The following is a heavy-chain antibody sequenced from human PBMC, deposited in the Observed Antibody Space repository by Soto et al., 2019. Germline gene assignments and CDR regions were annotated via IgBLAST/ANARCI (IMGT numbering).Heavy chain of an antibody. Sequence: PSETLSLTCAVYGGSFRGYYWSWIRQPPGKGLEWIGEINHSGSTNYSPSLKSRFTISVDTSKNHFSLKLSSVTAADTAIYYCARHHDVPFDYWGKGALVTVAS. CDR2: INHSGST. V-gene: IGHV4-34*01. CDR1: GGSFRGYY. D-gene: IGHD1-1*01. CDR3: ARHHDVPFDY. J-gene: IGHJ4*02.